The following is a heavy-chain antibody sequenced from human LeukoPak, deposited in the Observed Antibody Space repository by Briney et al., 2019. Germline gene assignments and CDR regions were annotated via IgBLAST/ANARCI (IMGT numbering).Heavy chain of an antibody. CDR1: GFTVSSNY. CDR3: AKDKSWGFDY. Sequence: GGSLRLSCAASGFTVSSNYMSWVRQAPGKGLEWVSAIDGNGAKTFYADPVKGRFTIFRDNSKNTLYLQMNILRAEDTAVYYCAKDKSWGFDYWGEGTLVTVSS. D-gene: IGHD3-16*01. V-gene: IGHV3-23*01. J-gene: IGHJ4*02. CDR2: IDGNGAKT.